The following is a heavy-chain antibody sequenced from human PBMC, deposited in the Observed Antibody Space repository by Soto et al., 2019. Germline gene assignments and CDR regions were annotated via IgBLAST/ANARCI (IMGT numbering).Heavy chain of an antibody. CDR2: IIPIFGTA. V-gene: IGHV1-69*01. D-gene: IGHD3-22*01. CDR1: GGTFSSYA. CDR3: AKNYYDSSGYYYAEFGYGMDV. J-gene: IGHJ6*02. Sequence: QVQLVQSGAEEKKPGSSVKVSCKASGGTFSSYAISWVRQAPGQGLEWMGGIIPIFGTANYAQKFQGRVTITADESTGTAYMELSSLRSEDTAVYYCAKNYYDSSGYYYAEFGYGMDVWGQGTTVTVSS.